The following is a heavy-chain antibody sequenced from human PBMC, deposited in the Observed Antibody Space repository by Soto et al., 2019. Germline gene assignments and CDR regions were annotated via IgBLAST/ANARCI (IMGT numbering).Heavy chain of an antibody. D-gene: IGHD1-26*01. CDR1: GFTFDDYA. CDR3: TKDIEWGGSYLNHAFDV. V-gene: IGHV3-9*01. CDR2: ISWNSGII. Sequence: EMQLVESGGGLVQPGRSLRLSCAASGFTFDDYAMHWVRQVPGKGLEWVSGISWNSGIIDYADSVKGRFTISRDSAKNSLYLQMNSLKPEDTALYYCTKDIEWGGSYLNHAFDVWGQGTMVSVSS. J-gene: IGHJ3*01.